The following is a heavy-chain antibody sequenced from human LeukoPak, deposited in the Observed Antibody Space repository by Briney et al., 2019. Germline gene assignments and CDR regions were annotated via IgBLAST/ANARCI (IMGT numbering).Heavy chain of an antibody. J-gene: IGHJ5*02. CDR1: GYSISSGYY. CDR3: ARDHVGRFGELSFWFDP. D-gene: IGHD3-10*01. V-gene: IGHV4-38-2*02. CDR2: IYHSGST. Sequence: PSETLSLTCAVSGYSISSGYYWGWIRQPPGKGLEWIGSIYHSGSTYYNPSLKSRVTISVDTSKNQFSLKLSSVTAADTAVYYCARDHVGRFGELSFWFDPWGQGTLVTVSS.